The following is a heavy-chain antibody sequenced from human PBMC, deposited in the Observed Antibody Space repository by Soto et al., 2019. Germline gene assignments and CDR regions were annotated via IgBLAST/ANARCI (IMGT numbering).Heavy chain of an antibody. V-gene: IGHV3-30*03. CDR1: GFTFSSYG. D-gene: IGHD3-10*01. CDR3: AVITGSYYNRRDSSVDY. CDR2: ISYDGSNK. J-gene: IGHJ4*02. Sequence: GGSLRLSCAASGFTFSSYGMHWVRQAPGKGLEWVAVISYDGSNKYYADSVKGRFTISRDNSKNTLYLQMNSLRAEDTAVYYCAVITGSYYNRRDSSVDYWGQGTLVTVSS.